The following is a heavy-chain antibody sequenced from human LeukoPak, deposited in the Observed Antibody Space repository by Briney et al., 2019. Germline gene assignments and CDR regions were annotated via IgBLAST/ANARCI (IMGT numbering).Heavy chain of an antibody. CDR1: GGSISPYY. V-gene: IGHV4-59*01. D-gene: IGHD3-10*01. J-gene: IGHJ3*02. CDR2: IYYTGGT. Sequence: PSETLSLTCTVSGGSISPYYWSWIRQPPGKGLEWIGYIYYTGGTYYNPSLKSRVTISVDTSKNQYSLKLTSVTAADTAVYYCARAYYYGSGTFDIWGQGTTVTVSS. CDR3: ARAYYYGSGTFDI.